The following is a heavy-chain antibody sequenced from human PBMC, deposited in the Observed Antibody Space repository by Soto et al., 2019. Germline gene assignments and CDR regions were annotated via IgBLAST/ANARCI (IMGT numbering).Heavy chain of an antibody. D-gene: IGHD6-19*01. CDR2: IIPIFGTA. CDR1: GGTFSSYA. CDR3: ATLSSGWDLSPGY. J-gene: IGHJ4*02. V-gene: IGHV1-69*01. Sequence: QVQLVQSGAEVKKPGSSVKVSCKASGGTFSSYAISWVRQAPRQGLEWMGGIIPIFGTANYAQKFQGRVTSAADESTSTAYMELSSLRSEDTAVYYCATLSSGWDLSPGYWGQGTLVTVSS.